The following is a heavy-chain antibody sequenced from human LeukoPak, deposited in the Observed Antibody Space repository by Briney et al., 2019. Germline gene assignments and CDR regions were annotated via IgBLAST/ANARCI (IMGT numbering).Heavy chain of an antibody. J-gene: IGHJ4*02. CDR1: GFTFSRSW. Sequence: GGSLRLSCAASGFTFSRSWTTWVRQTPGKGLQWVANIKEDGSEKYYVDSVKGRFTISRDNAKNSLYLQMNSLRAEDTAVYYCATDVGADWGQGTLVTVSS. CDR2: IKEDGSEK. CDR3: ATDVGAD. V-gene: IGHV3-7*01.